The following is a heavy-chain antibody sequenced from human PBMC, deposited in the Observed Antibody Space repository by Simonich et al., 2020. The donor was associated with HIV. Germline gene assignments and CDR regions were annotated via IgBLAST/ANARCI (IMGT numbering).Heavy chain of an antibody. J-gene: IGHJ4*02. V-gene: IGHV4-34*01. CDR3: ERLRGDRYDY. D-gene: IGHD2-21*02. Sequence: QVQLQPWGAGLLKPSETLSLTCAVYGGSFSGYYWTWIRQPPGKGLEWIGEINHSWSTTYNPSLKSRVTMSVDTSKNQFSLKLNSVTAADTAIYYCERLRGDRYDYWGQGTLVTVSS. CDR2: INHSWST. CDR1: GGSFSGYY.